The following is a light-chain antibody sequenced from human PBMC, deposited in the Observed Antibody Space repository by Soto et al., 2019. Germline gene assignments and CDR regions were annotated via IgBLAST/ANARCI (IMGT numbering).Light chain of an antibody. J-gene: IGLJ2*01. CDR3: AAWDDSLNGVV. Sequence: QSVLTQSPSASGTPGQRVTISCSGSSSNIGSNTVNWYQHLPGTAPKLLIYSNNQRPSGVPDRFSGSKSGTSASLAISGLQSEDEADYSCAAWDDSLNGVVFGGGTKLTVL. V-gene: IGLV1-44*01. CDR1: SSNIGSNT. CDR2: SNN.